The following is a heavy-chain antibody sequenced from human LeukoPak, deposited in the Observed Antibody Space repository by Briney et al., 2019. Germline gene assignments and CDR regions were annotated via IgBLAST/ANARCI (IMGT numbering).Heavy chain of an antibody. V-gene: IGHV4-61*02. CDR1: GGSISSGSYY. J-gene: IGHJ4*02. CDR2: IYTSGST. D-gene: IGHD2-15*01. Sequence: KPSETLSLTCTVSGGSISSGSYYWSWIRQPAGKGLEWIGRIYTSGSTNYNPSLKSRVTISVDTSKNQFSLKLSSVTAADTAVYYCARESCSGGSCYYHRHGPDYFDYWGQGTLVTVSS. CDR3: ARESCSGGSCYYHRHGPDYFDY.